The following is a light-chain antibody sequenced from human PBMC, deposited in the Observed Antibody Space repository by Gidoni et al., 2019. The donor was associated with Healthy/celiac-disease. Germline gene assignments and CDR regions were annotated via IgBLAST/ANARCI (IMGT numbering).Light chain of an antibody. CDR1: QDISNY. J-gene: IGKJ4*01. V-gene: IGKV1-33*01. CDR3: QQYDNLPPHT. Sequence: IPLTVSPSSLAASVGEGVTITCLASQDISNYLNWYQQKPGKAPKLLIYDESNLETGVPSRFSVSGSGTDFTVTISSLQPEDSATYYCQQYDNLPPHTFGGGTKVEIK. CDR2: DES.